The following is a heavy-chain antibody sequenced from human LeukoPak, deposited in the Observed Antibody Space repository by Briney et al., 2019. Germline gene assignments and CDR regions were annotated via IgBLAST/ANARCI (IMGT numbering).Heavy chain of an antibody. J-gene: IGHJ4*02. CDR1: GGSISSFY. Sequence: SETLSLTCAVSGGSISSFYWSWIRQPPGKGLEWIGYIYYSGNTDYNPSLKSRVTISVDTSKNLCSLKLNSVTAADTAVYYCARGGYDYGYYFDYWGQGTLVTVSS. V-gene: IGHV4-59*01. CDR2: IYYSGNT. CDR3: ARGGYDYGYYFDY. D-gene: IGHD5-12*01.